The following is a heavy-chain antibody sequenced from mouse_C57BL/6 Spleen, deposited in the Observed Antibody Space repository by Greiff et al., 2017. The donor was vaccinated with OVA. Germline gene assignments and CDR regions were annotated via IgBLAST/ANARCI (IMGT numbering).Heavy chain of an antibody. Sequence: VQLKESGPELVKPGASVKIPCKASGYTFTDYNMDWVKQSHGKSLEWIGDINPNNGGTIYNQKFKGKATLTVDKSSSTAYMELRSLTSEDTAVYYCARSPYYGSSWFAYWGQGTLVTVSA. V-gene: IGHV1-18*01. J-gene: IGHJ3*01. CDR2: INPNNGGT. D-gene: IGHD1-1*01. CDR3: ARSPYYGSSWFAY. CDR1: GYTFTDYN.